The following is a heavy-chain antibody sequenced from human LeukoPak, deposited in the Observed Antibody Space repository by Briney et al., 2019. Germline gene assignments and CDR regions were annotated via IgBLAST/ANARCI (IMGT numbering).Heavy chain of an antibody. J-gene: IGHJ4*02. CDR1: GFTFSSYA. D-gene: IGHD6-19*01. V-gene: IGHV3-23*01. Sequence: GGSPRLSCAASGFTFSSYAMSWVRQAPGKGLEWVSIISGSGGSTHYADSVKGRFIISRDRSKNTLYLQMNSLRAEDTAIYYCANLGGQGLAPNDYWGQGSLVTVSS. CDR3: ANLGGQGLAPNDY. CDR2: ISGSGGST.